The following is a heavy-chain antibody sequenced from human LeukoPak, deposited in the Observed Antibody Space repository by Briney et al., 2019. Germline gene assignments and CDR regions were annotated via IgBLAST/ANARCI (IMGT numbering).Heavy chain of an antibody. CDR2: ISSSSSTI. CDR3: AKIMVRGVFDY. V-gene: IGHV3-48*01. D-gene: IGHD3-10*01. J-gene: IGHJ4*02. Sequence: GGSLRLSCAASGFTFSSYSMNWVRQAPGKGLEWVSYISSSSSTIYYADSVRGRFTISRDNAKNSLYLQMNSLRAEDTAVYYCAKIMVRGVFDYWGQGTLVTVSS. CDR1: GFTFSSYS.